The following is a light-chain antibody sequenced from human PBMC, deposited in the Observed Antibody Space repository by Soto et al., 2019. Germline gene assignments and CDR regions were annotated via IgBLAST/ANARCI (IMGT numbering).Light chain of an antibody. CDR1: QSISTW. V-gene: IGKV1-5*01. J-gene: IGKJ3*01. CDR3: QQYHSYPLGT. CDR2: DAS. Sequence: DIQMTQSPSTLSASVGDRVTITCRASQSISTWLAWYQQEPGKAPKLLIYDASSLESGVPSRFSGSGSGTEFTLTISSLQPDDFANYYCQQYHSYPLGTFGRGTKVDIX.